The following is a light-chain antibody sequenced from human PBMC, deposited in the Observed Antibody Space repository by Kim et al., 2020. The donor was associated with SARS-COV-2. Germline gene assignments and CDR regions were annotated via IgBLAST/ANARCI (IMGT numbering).Light chain of an antibody. CDR1: QSVSSN. J-gene: IGKJ2*01. CDR2: GAS. CDR3: QQYNNWPPYT. V-gene: IGKV3-15*01. Sequence: EIVMTQSPATLSVSPGERATLSCRASQSVSSNLAWYQQKPGQDPRLLIYGASTRATGIPARFSGSGSGTEFTLTISSLQSEDFAVYYWQQYNNWPPYTFGQGTNLDI.